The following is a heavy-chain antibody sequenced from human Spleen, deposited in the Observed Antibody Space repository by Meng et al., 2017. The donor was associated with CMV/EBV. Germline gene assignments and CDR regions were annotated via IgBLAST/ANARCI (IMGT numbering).Heavy chain of an antibody. Sequence: GGSLRLSCAASGFTFRSSRMNWVRQAPGKGLEWVSSITSSSTSIYYADSVKGRFTISRDNAQNSLYLQMNSLSGADTAVYYCARDRSNYDFWSGGYYYYYGMDVWGQGTTVTVSS. J-gene: IGHJ6*02. CDR3: ARDRSNYDFWSGGYYYYYGMDV. CDR1: GFTFRSSR. V-gene: IGHV3-21*06. D-gene: IGHD3-3*01. CDR2: ITSSSTSI.